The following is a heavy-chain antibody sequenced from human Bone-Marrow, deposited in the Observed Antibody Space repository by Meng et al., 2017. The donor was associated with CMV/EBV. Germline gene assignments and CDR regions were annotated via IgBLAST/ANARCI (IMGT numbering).Heavy chain of an antibody. Sequence: GESLKISCAASGFTFSSYAMHWVRQAPGKGLEWVAVISYDESNKYYADSVKGRFTISRDNSKNTLYLQMNSLRAEDTAVYYCARGLESGTQRGFFVCWGQGTLVTVSS. D-gene: IGHD1-26*01. V-gene: IGHV3-30*04. CDR1: GFTFSSYA. CDR3: ARGLESGTQRGFFVC. CDR2: ISYDESNK. J-gene: IGHJ4*02.